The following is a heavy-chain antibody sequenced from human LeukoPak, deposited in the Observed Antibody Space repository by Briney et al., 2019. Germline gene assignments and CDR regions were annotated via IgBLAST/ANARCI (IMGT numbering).Heavy chain of an antibody. CDR1: GGSISSSSYY. D-gene: IGHD3-16*01. CDR3: GSTLRHYQY. J-gene: IGHJ4*02. Sequence: KPSETLSLTCTVSGGSISSSSYYWGWIRQPPGKGLEWIGSIYYSGSTYYNPSLKSRVTVSVDTSKNQFSLILSSVTAADTADCVRGSTLRHYQYWGQGTLVTVSS. V-gene: IGHV4-39*01. CDR2: IYYSGST.